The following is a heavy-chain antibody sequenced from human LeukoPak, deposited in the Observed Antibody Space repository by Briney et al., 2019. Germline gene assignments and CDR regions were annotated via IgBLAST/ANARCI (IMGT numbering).Heavy chain of an antibody. Sequence: SETLSLTCSVSGGSVTSGTYHWGWIRQPPGKGLEWIGSVYFDGGTHYKPSLQSRVTISVDTSKNQFSLRLSSVTAADTALYYYARDHYYDGRGRFDPWGQGTLVTVSS. J-gene: IGHJ5*02. V-gene: IGHV4-39*07. CDR1: GGSVTSGTYH. CDR3: ARDHYYDGRGRFDP. CDR2: VYFDGGT. D-gene: IGHD3-16*01.